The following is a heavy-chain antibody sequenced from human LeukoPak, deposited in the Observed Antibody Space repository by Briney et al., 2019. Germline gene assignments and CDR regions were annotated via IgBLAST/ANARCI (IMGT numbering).Heavy chain of an antibody. J-gene: IGHJ4*02. CDR1: GYTFTSYG. CDR3: VRESFGY. CDR2: INPGGGGT. Sequence: ASVKVSCKASGYTFTSYGISWVRQAPGQGLEWMGIINPGGGGTNYAQKFQGRVSMTRDMSTSTVYIELSSLTSEDTAVYYCVRESFGYWGQGTLVTVSS. V-gene: IGHV1-46*01.